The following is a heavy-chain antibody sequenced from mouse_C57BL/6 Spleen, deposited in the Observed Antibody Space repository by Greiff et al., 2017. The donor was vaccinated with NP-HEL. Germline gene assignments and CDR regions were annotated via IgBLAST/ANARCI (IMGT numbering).Heavy chain of an antibody. Sequence: VQLQQSGPGLVKPSQSLSLTCSVTGYSITSGYYWNWIRQFPGNKLEWMGYISYDGSNNYNPSLKNRISITRDTSKNQFFLKLNSVTTEDTATYYCARDVSLYSENYFDVWGTGTTVTVSS. CDR3: ARDVSLYSENYFDV. J-gene: IGHJ1*03. V-gene: IGHV3-6*01. CDR1: GYSITSGYY. D-gene: IGHD1-3*01. CDR2: ISYDGSN.